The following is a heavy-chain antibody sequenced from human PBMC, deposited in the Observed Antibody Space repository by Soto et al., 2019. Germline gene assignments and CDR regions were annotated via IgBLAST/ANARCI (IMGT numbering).Heavy chain of an antibody. D-gene: IGHD3-16*01. V-gene: IGHV1-8*01. CDR2: MNPNSGNT. J-gene: IGHJ3*02. CDR1: GYTFTSYH. Sequence: QVQLVQSGAEVKKPGASVKVSCKASGYTFTSYHINWVRQATGQGLEWMGWMNPNSGNTGYAQKFQGRVTMTRNTSISTAYMELSSLRSEDTAVYYCARGLRYYDYVWGGSNDAFDIWGQGTMVTVSS. CDR3: ARGLRYYDYVWGGSNDAFDI.